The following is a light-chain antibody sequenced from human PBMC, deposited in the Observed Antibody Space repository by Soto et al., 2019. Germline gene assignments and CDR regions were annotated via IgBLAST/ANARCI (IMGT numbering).Light chain of an antibody. V-gene: IGLV2-23*02. CDR2: EVS. CDR1: SSDVGSHHL. J-gene: IGLJ7*01. CDR3: CSYGGSRAV. Sequence: QSALTQPASVSGSPGQSITISCTGTSSDVGSHHLVSWYQQHPGQAPTLMIYEVSKRPLGVSARFSASKSGNTASLTISGLQAEDEADYYCCSYGGSRAVFGGGTQLTVL.